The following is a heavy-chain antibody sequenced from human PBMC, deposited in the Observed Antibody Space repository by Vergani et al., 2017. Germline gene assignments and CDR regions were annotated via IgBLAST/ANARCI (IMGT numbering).Heavy chain of an antibody. CDR3: ARGVSXAARRGTQLLDYYYYMDV. V-gene: IGHV1-69*01. CDR1: GGTFSSYA. CDR2: IIPIFGTA. D-gene: IGHD6-6*01. Sequence: QVQLVQSGAEVKKPGSSVKVSCKASGGTFSSYAISWVRQAPGQGLEWMGGIIPIFGTANYAQKFQGRVTITADESTSTAYMELSSLRSEDTAVYYCARGVSXAARRGTQLLDYYYYMDVWGKGTTVTVSS. J-gene: IGHJ6*03.